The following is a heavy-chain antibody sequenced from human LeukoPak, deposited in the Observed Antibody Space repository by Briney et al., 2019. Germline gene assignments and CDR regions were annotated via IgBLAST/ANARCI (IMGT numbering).Heavy chain of an antibody. Sequence: SQTLSLTCTVSGGSISSGSYYWSWIRQPAGKGLEWIGRIYTSGSTNYNPSLKSRVTISVDTSKNQFSLKLSSVTAADTAVYYCARVRLARPGYFQHWGQGTLVTVSS. CDR2: IYTSGST. J-gene: IGHJ1*01. CDR3: ARVRLARPGYFQH. V-gene: IGHV4-61*02. CDR1: GGSISSGSYY. D-gene: IGHD5-12*01.